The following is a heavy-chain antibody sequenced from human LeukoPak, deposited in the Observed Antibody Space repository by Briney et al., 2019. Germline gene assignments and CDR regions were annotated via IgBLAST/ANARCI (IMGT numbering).Heavy chain of an antibody. CDR3: ARDGFRGPSDY. J-gene: IGHJ4*02. D-gene: IGHD3-16*01. Sequence: ASVKVSCTASGYTFNSYSINWVRHAPGQGLEWMGSINAYNGNTNYAQKVQGRVTMTTDTSTSTAYMELRSLRSDDTALYYCARDGFRGPSDYWGQGTLVTVSS. CDR1: GYTFNSYS. CDR2: INAYNGNT. V-gene: IGHV1-18*01.